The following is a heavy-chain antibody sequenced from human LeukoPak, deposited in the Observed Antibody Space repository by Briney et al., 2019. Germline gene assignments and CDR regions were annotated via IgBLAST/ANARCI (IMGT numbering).Heavy chain of an antibody. J-gene: IGHJ4*02. D-gene: IGHD3-10*01. Sequence: ASVKVSCKASGYTFTSYGISWVRQAPGQGLEWMGWISAYNGNTNYAQKFQGRVTITADESTSTAYMELSSLRSEDTAVYYCARFSKYYYGSGRSDNFDYWGQGTLVTVSS. CDR1: GYTFTSYG. CDR3: ARFSKYYYGSGRSDNFDY. V-gene: IGHV1-18*01. CDR2: ISAYNGNT.